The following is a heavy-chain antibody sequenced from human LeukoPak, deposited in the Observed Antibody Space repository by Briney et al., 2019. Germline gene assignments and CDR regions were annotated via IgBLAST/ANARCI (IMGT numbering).Heavy chain of an antibody. CDR1: GYTFTSYG. J-gene: IGHJ5*02. D-gene: IGHD2-2*01. V-gene: IGHV1-18*01. CDR2: ISAYNGNT. Sequence: GASVKVSCKASGYTFTSYGISWVRQAPGQGLEWMGWISAYNGNTNYAQKLQGRVTMTTDTSTSTAYMELRSLRSDDTAVYYCARMLWGYENYPNWFDPWGQGTLVTVSS. CDR3: ARMLWGYENYPNWFDP.